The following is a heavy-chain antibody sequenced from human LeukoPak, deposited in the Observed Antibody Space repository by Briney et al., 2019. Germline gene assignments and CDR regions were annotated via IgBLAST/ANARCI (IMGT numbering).Heavy chain of an antibody. CDR1: GGSISSYY. V-gene: IGHV4-59*08. J-gene: IGHJ4*02. CDR2: IYYSGST. D-gene: IGHD3-16*01. Sequence: SETLSLTCTVSGGSISSYYWSWIRQPPGKGLEWIGCIYYSGSTNYNPSLKSRVTISVDTSKNQFSLKLSSVTAADTAVYYCARRVRESYAFDYWGQGTLVTVSS. CDR3: ARRVRESYAFDY.